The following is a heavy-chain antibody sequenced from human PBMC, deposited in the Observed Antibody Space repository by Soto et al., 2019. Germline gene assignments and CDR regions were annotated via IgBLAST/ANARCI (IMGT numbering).Heavy chain of an antibody. CDR2: ISWNSVSI. V-gene: IGHV3-9*01. CDR3: AKDMENGYNPYYYYGMDV. Sequence: LRLSCAASGFNFNDYGMHWVRQAPGKGLEWVSSISWNSVSIGYADSVKGRFTISRDNAKNSLYLQMNSLRAEDTALYYCAKDMENGYNPYYYYGMDVWGQGTTVTVSS. J-gene: IGHJ6*02. D-gene: IGHD3-10*01. CDR1: GFNFNDYG.